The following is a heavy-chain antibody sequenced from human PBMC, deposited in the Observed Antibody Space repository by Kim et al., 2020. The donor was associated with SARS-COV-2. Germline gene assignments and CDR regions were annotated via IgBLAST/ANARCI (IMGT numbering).Heavy chain of an antibody. CDR1: GGSISSGGYY. J-gene: IGHJ4*02. V-gene: IGHV4-31*03. Sequence: SETLSLTCTVSGGSISSGGYYWSWIRQHPGKGLEWIGYIYYSGSTYYNPSLKSRVTISVDTSMNQFSLKLSSVTAADTAVYYCARAPGLGTMIVVVTHFDYWGQGTLVTVSS. D-gene: IGHD3-22*01. CDR3: ARAPGLGTMIVVVTHFDY. CDR2: IYYSGST.